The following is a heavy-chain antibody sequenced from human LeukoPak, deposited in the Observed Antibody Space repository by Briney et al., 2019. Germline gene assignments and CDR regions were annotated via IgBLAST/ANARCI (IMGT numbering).Heavy chain of an antibody. Sequence: GGSLRLSCAASGFTFRSYWMAWVRQAPGKGLEWVANIKEDGSEKYYVDSVKGRFTISRDNAKNSLYLQMNSLRAEDTAVYYCARARLDWNHYFDYWGQGTLVTVSS. CDR1: GFTFRSYW. V-gene: IGHV3-7*01. CDR2: IKEDGSEK. D-gene: IGHD1-1*01. J-gene: IGHJ4*02. CDR3: ARARLDWNHYFDY.